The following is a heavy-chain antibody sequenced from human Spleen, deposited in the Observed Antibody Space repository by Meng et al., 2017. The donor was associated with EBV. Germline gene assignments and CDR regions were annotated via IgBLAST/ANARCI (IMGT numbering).Heavy chain of an antibody. Sequence: QRQLQESGPGLVKPSETLSLTCTVSGGSISSSGYYWGWIRQPPGKGLEWIGSIFYTGSTYHNPSLKSRVSISVDTSKNQFSLKLTSVAAADTAVYYCASLSGYDLNYWGQGTLVTVSS. V-gene: IGHV4-39*01. CDR3: ASLSGYDLNY. CDR2: IFYTGST. D-gene: IGHD5-12*01. CDR1: GGSISSSGYY. J-gene: IGHJ4*02.